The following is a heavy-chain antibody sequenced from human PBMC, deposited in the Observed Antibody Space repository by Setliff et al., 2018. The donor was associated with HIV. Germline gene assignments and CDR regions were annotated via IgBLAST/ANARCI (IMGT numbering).Heavy chain of an antibody. V-gene: IGHV1-46*02. J-gene: IGHJ4*02. D-gene: IGHD1-26*01. CDR3: AREPPRRRGTVAEDY. Sequence: GASVKVSCKTSGYTFNAFYIYWVRQAPGQGLEWMGMINPSGSITNYAQKFQGRLTLTRDTSMRTVDMELNSLKSEDTAIYYCAREPPRRRGTVAEDYWGQGTLVTVSS. CDR1: GYTFNAFY. CDR2: INPSGSIT.